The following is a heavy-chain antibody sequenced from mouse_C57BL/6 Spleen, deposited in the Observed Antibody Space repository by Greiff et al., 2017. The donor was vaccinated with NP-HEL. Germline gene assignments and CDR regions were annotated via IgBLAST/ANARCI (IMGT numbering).Heavy chain of an antibody. V-gene: IGHV14-4*01. CDR2: IDPENGDT. J-gene: IGHJ2*01. D-gene: IGHD1-1*01. Sequence: VQLQQSGAELVRPGASVKLSCTASGFNIKDDYMHWVKQRPEQGLEWIGWIDPENGDTEYASKFQGKATITADTSSNTAYLQLSSLTSEDTAVYYCTTGGSSSDYWGQGTTLTVSS. CDR3: TTGGSSSDY. CDR1: GFNIKDDY.